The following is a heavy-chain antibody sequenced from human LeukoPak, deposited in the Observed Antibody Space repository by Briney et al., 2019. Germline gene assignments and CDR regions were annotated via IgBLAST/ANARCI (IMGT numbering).Heavy chain of an antibody. CDR2: INTKTGNP. CDR3: ARVPPVRGVISDYYYYYMDV. Sequence: ASVKVSCKASGYIFTNYGINWVRQAPGQGLEWMGWINTKTGNPTYAQDFTGEFAFSLATSVSTAYLQISSLKAEATAVYYCARVPPVRGVISDYYYYYMDVWGKGTTVTVSS. J-gene: IGHJ6*03. D-gene: IGHD3-10*01. CDR1: GYIFTNYG. V-gene: IGHV7-4-1*02.